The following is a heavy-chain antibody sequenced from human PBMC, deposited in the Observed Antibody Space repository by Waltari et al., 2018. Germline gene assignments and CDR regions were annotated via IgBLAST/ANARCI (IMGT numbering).Heavy chain of an antibody. J-gene: IGHJ4*02. CDR2: MNPNSGNT. CDR3: ARRYSSEGEVDY. CDR1: GYTFTSYD. D-gene: IGHD6-19*01. Sequence: QVQLVQSGAEVKKPGASVTVSCQASGYTFTSYDLNWVRQATGQGLEWMGWMNPNSGNTGYAQKFQGRVTMTRNTSISTAYMELSSLRSEDTAVYYCARRYSSEGEVDYWGQGTLVTVSS. V-gene: IGHV1-8*01.